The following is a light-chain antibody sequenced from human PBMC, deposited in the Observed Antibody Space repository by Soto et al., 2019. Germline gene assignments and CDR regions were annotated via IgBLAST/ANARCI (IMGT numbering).Light chain of an antibody. CDR3: QQLYSHPLT. CDR1: QGITSY. Sequence: DIQMTQSPSSLSASVGDRVTITCRASQGITSYLAWYQQRPGKAPRLLIYSASTLQSGVPSRFSGSGYGTDFSLTISNLQPEDFATYYCQQLYSHPLTFGGGTKVDI. CDR2: SAS. V-gene: IGKV1-9*01. J-gene: IGKJ4*01.